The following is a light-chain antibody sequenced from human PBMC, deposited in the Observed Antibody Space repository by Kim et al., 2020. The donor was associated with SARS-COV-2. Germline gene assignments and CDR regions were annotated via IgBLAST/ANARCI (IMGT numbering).Light chain of an antibody. CDR1: HSVRTF. V-gene: IGKV1-39*01. CDR3: LQSDSPLT. Sequence: SASVGDRVPTTCRASHSVRTFLSWYQQKPGKAPKLLIHTASILQSGVPSRFSGSGSETDFTLTISSLQPDDFATYYCLQSDSPLTFGPGTKVDIK. CDR2: TAS. J-gene: IGKJ3*01.